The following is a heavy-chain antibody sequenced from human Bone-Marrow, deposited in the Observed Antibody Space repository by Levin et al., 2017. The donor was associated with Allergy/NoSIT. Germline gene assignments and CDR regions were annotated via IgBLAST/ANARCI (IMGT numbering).Heavy chain of an antibody. CDR1: GFTFNSYA. Sequence: GGSLRLSCAASGFTFNSYALSWVRQAPGKGLEWVSAISGSGSSTYYADSVKGRFTISRDNSKTTLYLQMNSLRAEDTAVYYCARDQALYYYYYYMDVWGKGTTVTVSS. V-gene: IGHV3-23*01. J-gene: IGHJ6*03. CDR2: ISGSGSST. CDR3: ARDQALYYYYYYMDV.